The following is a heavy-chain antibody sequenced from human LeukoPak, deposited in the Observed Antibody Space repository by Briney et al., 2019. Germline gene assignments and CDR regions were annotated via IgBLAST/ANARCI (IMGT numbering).Heavy chain of an antibody. V-gene: IGHV4-34*01. CDR3: ARRLLGYCSGGSCYSGYFQH. D-gene: IGHD2-15*01. CDR1: GGSFSGYY. J-gene: IGHJ1*01. Sequence: SETLSLTCAVYGGSFSGYYWSWIRQPPGKGLEWIGEINHSGSTNYNPSLKSRVTISVDTSKNQFSLKRSSVTAADTAMYYCARRLLGYCSGGSCYSGYFQHWGQGTLVTVSS. CDR2: INHSGST.